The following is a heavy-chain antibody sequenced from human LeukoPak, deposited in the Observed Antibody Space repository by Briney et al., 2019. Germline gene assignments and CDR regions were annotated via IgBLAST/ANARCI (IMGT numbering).Heavy chain of an antibody. CDR2: IYPGDSDT. D-gene: IGHD5-18*01. J-gene: IGHJ4*02. V-gene: IGHV5-51*01. CDR3: ATTRGYSYGYFDY. CDR1: GYNFTNYW. Sequence: GESLKISCKGSGYNFTNYWIGWVRQMPGKGLEWMGIIYPGDSDTRYSPSFQGQVTFSADKSISTAYLQWSSLKASDTAMYYCATTRGYSYGYFDYWGQGTLVTVSS.